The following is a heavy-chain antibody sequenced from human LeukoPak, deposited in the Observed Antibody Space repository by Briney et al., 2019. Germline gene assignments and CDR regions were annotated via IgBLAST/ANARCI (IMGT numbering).Heavy chain of an antibody. V-gene: IGHV4-59*02. CDR3: ARDWADRNGHNVHVGLDI. D-gene: IGHD5-24*01. CDR2: IYYSGST. CDR1: GVSVTSHY. Sequence: PSETLSLTCTVSGVSVTSHYLSWVRQPPGKGLEWIGYIYYSGSTNYNPSLKSRVTMSIDTSKNQFSLKVSSVTAADTAVYYCARDWADRNGHNVHVGLDIWGQGTMVTVSS. J-gene: IGHJ3*02.